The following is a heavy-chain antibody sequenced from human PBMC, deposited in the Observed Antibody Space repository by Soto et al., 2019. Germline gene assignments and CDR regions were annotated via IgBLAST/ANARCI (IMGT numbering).Heavy chain of an antibody. J-gene: IGHJ4*02. Sequence: SETLSLTCTVSGGSISSGGYYWSWIRQHPGKGLEWIGYIYYSGSTYYNPSLKSRVTISVDASKNQFSLKLSSVTAADTAVYYCAREGGRGYSYGYDYWGQGTLVTVSS. CDR1: GGSISSGGYY. D-gene: IGHD5-18*01. CDR3: AREGGRGYSYGYDY. V-gene: IGHV4-31*03. CDR2: IYYSGST.